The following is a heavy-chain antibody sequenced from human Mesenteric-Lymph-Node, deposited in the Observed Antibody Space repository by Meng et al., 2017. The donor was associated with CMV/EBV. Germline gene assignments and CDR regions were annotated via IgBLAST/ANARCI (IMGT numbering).Heavy chain of an antibody. CDR1: GFTFSSYS. CDR3: AKDHWANGWELLGS. Sequence: GGSLRLSCAASGFTFSSYSMNWVRQAPGKGLEWVAIIRFDGNIKYYPDSVKGRFTISRDNSRNTLYLQMDSLRSEDTAVYYCAKDHWANGWELLGSWGQGTLVTVSS. CDR2: IRFDGNIK. J-gene: IGHJ4*02. D-gene: IGHD1-26*01. V-gene: IGHV3-30*02.